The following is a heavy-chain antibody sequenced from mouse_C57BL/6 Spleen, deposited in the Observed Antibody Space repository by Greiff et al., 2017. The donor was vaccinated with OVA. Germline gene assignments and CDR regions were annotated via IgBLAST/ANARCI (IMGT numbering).Heavy chain of an antibody. V-gene: IGHV1-5*01. CDR2: IYPGNSDT. D-gene: IGHD2-1*01. CDR1: GYTFTSYW. Sequence: EVQLQQSGTVLVMPGASVKMSCKTSGYTFTSYWMNWVKQRPGQGLEWIGDIYPGNSDTSYNQKFKGKAKLTAVTSASTAYIELISLTNDDSAVYYCTRDGNCGFAYWGQVTLVTVSA. CDR3: TRDGNCGFAY. J-gene: IGHJ3*01.